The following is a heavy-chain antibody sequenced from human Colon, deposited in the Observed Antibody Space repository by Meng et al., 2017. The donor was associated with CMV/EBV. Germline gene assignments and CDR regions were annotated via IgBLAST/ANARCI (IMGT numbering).Heavy chain of an antibody. D-gene: IGHD2-2*01. J-gene: IGHJ2*01. CDR1: GFTFSSYS. Sequence: GESLKISCAASGFTFSSYSMNWVRQAPGKGLEWVSSISSSSYIYYADSVKGRFTISRDNAKNSLYLQMNSLRAEDAAVYYCARRPLGFCSSMSCQPLWYFDLWGRDTLVTVSS. CDR2: ISSSSYI. V-gene: IGHV3-21*01. CDR3: ARRPLGFCSSMSCQPLWYFDL.